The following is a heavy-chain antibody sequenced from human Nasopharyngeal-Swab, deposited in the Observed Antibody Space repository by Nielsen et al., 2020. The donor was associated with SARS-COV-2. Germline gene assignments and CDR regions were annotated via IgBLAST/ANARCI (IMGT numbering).Heavy chain of an antibody. J-gene: IGHJ6*03. Sequence: GSLRLSCAVYGGSFSGYYWSWIRQPPGKGLEWIGEINHSGSTNYNPSLKSRVTISVDTSKNQFSLKLSSVTAADTAVYYCARGRIPWGSYRQPYYYYYMDVWGKGTTVTVSS. CDR1: GGSFSGYY. V-gene: IGHV4-34*01. CDR3: ARGRIPWGSYRQPYYYYYMDV. D-gene: IGHD3-16*02. CDR2: INHSGST.